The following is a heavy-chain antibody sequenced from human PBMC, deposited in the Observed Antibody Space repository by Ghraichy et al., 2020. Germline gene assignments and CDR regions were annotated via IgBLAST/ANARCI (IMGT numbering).Heavy chain of an antibody. V-gene: IGHV4-59*08. CDR2: IFHSGSA. J-gene: IGHJ6*02. D-gene: IGHD4-23*01. Sequence: LSLTCIVSGGSMSPYYWSWIRQPPGKGLEWIGYIFHSGSANYNPSLRSRVTISVDTSQNQFSLTVNSVTAADTAVYYCARHIDHGGNSLYYGMDVWGQGTTVIVSS. CDR3: ARHIDHGGNSLYYGMDV. CDR1: GGSMSPYY.